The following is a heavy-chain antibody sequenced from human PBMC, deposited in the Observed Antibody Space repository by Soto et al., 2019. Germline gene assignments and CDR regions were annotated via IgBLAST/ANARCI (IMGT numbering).Heavy chain of an antibody. V-gene: IGHV1-3*01. CDR2: INAGNGNT. D-gene: IGHD4-4*01. CDR3: ASSYSNYALIDYYYYGMDV. CDR1: GYTFTSYA. J-gene: IGHJ6*02. Sequence: EXSVKVSCKASGYTFTSYAMHWVRQAPGQRLEWMGWINAGNGNTKYSQKFQGRVTITRDTSASTAYMELSSLRSEDTAVYYCASSYSNYALIDYYYYGMDVWGQGTTVTVSS.